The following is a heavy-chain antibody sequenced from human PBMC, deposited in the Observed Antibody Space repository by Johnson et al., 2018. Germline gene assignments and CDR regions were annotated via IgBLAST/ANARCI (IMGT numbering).Heavy chain of an antibody. CDR3: ARGSCSDFRGIAAAEGEAFDI. V-gene: IGHV3-30-3*01. Sequence: QLVQSGGGVVQPGRSLRLSCAASGFTFSSYAMHWVRQAPGKGLEWVAVISYDGSNKYYADSVKGRFTISRDNSKNTLYLQMNSLRAEDTAVYYCARGSCSDFRGIAAAEGEAFDIWGQGTMGTVSS. D-gene: IGHD6-13*01. J-gene: IGHJ3*02. CDR2: ISYDGSNK. CDR1: GFTFSSYA.